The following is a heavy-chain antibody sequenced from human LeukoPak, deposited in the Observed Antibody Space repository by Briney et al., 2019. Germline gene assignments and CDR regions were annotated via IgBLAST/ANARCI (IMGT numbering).Heavy chain of an antibody. J-gene: IGHJ4*02. D-gene: IGHD3-22*01. CDR2: VSFDGTNK. Sequence: GGSLRLSCAASGFTFSSYAMHWVRQAPGKGLEWVAVVSFDGTNKYYADSVKGRFTISRDNSKNTLYLQMNSLRAEDTAVYYCAKGVRYYDSSGQFDYWGQGTLVTVSS. V-gene: IGHV3-30-3*01. CDR1: GFTFSSYA. CDR3: AKGVRYYDSSGQFDY.